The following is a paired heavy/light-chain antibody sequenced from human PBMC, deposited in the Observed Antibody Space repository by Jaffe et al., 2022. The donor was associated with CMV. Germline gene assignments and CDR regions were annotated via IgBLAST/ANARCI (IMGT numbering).Light chain of an antibody. CDR3: QQLNSYPPF. Sequence: DIQLTQSPSFLSASVGDRVTITCRASQGISSYLAWYQQKPGKAPKLLIYAASTLQSGVPSRFSGSGSGTEFTLTISSLQPEDFATYYCQQLNSYPPFFGPGTKVDIK. CDR1: QGISSY. J-gene: IGKJ3*01. CDR2: AAS. V-gene: IGKV1-9*01.
Heavy chain of an antibody. V-gene: IGHV3-9*01. J-gene: IGHJ3*02. Sequence: EVQLVESGGGLVQPGRSLRLSCAASGFTFDDYAMHWVRQAPGKGLEWVSGISWNSGSIGYADSVKGRFTISRDNAKNSLYLQMNSLRAEDTALYYCAKDFRRNYYDSSGYYQGAGAFDIWGQGTMVTVSS. CDR1: GFTFDDYA. CDR3: AKDFRRNYYDSSGYYQGAGAFDI. CDR2: ISWNSGSI. D-gene: IGHD3-22*01.